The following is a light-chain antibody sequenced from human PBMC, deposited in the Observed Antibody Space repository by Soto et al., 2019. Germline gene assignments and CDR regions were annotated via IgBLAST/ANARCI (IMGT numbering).Light chain of an antibody. CDR2: AAS. CDR1: QNVRSN. J-gene: IGKJ1*01. CDR3: QQYNQWPRGT. Sequence: EIVITQSPSTLSVSPGERATLSCRASQNVRSNLAWYQQKPGQAPRLLIYAASTRATGIPARFSGSGSGTEFTLTISSLQSEDFTLYYCQQYNQWPRGTFGQGTKVDIK. V-gene: IGKV3-15*01.